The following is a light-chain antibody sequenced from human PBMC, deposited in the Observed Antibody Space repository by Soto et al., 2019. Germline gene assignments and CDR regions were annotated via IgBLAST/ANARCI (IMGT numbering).Light chain of an antibody. CDR3: QQYGRSPPMYT. Sequence: IVLTQSPGTLSLSPGERATLSCRASQSVNSSYLAWYQQTPGQAPRLLIYGASSRATGIPDRFSGSGSGTDFTLTISRLEPEDFAVYYCQQYGRSPPMYTFGQGTKLEIK. CDR1: QSVNSSY. V-gene: IGKV3-20*01. J-gene: IGKJ2*01. CDR2: GAS.